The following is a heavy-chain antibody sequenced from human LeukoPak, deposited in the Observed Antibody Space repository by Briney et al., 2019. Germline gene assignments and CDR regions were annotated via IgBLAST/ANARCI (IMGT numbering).Heavy chain of an antibody. CDR3: AKEGGYGSNWFDP. CDR2: IRYDGSNK. CDR1: GFTFSSYG. Sequence: GGSLRLSCAASGFTFSSYGMHWVRQAPGKGLEWVAFIRYDGSNKYYADSVKGRFTISRDNSKNTLYLQMNSLRAEDTAVYYCAKEGGYGSNWFDPWGQGTLVTVSS. J-gene: IGHJ5*02. D-gene: IGHD3-10*01. V-gene: IGHV3-30*02.